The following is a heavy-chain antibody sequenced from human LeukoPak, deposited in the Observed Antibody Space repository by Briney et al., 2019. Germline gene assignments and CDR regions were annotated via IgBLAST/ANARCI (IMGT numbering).Heavy chain of an antibody. CDR1: GFTFSSHW. J-gene: IGHJ5*02. V-gene: IGHV3-7*05. Sequence: GGSLRLSCAASGFTFSSHWMTWVRQAPGTGLEWVANIKEDGSEQYYVDSVKVRFTISRDNAKNSLFLQMNSLRADDTAVYYCARGGRYYLSWGQGTLVTVSS. D-gene: IGHD3-10*01. CDR2: IKEDGSEQ. CDR3: ARGGRYYLS.